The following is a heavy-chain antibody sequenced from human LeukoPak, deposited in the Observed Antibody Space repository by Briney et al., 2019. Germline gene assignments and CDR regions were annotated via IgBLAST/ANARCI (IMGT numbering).Heavy chain of an antibody. CDR3: ARQSSGWYNWFDP. Sequence: GESLKISCKDSGHSFTSYWIGWVRQMPGKGLEWMGIIYPGDSDTRYSPSFQGQVTISVDKSISTAYLQWSSLKASDTAMYYCARQSSGWYNWFDPWGQGTLVTVSS. CDR2: IYPGDSDT. V-gene: IGHV5-51*01. CDR1: GHSFTSYW. D-gene: IGHD6-19*01. J-gene: IGHJ5*02.